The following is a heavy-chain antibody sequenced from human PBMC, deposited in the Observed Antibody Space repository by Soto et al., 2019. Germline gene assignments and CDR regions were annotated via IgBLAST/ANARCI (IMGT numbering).Heavy chain of an antibody. CDR1: GGSFSGYY. Sequence: TSETLSLTCAVYGGSFSGYYWSWIRQPPGKGLEWIGEINHSGSTNYNPSLKSRVTISVDTSKNQFSLKLSSVTAADTAVYYCARAPYDFWSGHLGSYYYYYGMDVWGQGTTVTVSS. CDR2: INHSGST. CDR3: ARAPYDFWSGHLGSYYYYYGMDV. V-gene: IGHV4-34*01. D-gene: IGHD3-3*01. J-gene: IGHJ6*02.